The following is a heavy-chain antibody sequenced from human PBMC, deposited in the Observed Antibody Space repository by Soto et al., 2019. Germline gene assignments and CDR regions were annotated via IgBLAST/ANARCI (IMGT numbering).Heavy chain of an antibody. Sequence: GGSLRLSCAASGFTFSSYSMNWVRQAPGKGLEWVSYISGSGATKYYADSVKGRFTISRDNARNSLYLQMSSLSDEDTAVYYCARAIRGFSYVVDYWGQGTLVTVSS. V-gene: IGHV3-48*02. CDR2: ISGSGATK. J-gene: IGHJ4*02. D-gene: IGHD5-18*01. CDR1: GFTFSSYS. CDR3: ARAIRGFSYVVDY.